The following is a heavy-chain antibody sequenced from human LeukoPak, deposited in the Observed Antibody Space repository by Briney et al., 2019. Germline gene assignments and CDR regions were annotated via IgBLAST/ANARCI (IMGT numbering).Heavy chain of an antibody. CDR2: IKQDGSEK. V-gene: IGHV3-7*01. J-gene: IGHJ6*03. Sequence: GGSLRLSCAASGFTFSSYWMSWVRQAPGKGLEWVANIKQDGSEKYYVDSVKGRFTISRDNAKNSLYLQMNSLRAEDTAVYYCARDTDDSSGYYSYGDYYYYMDVWGKGTTVTVSS. CDR1: GFTFSSYW. CDR3: ARDTDDSSGYYSYGDYYYYMDV. D-gene: IGHD3-22*01.